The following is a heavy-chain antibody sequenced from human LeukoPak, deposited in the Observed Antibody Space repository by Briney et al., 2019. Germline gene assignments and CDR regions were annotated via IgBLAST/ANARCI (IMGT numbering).Heavy chain of an antibody. D-gene: IGHD4-17*01. CDR3: ATGGRSTVTEFDY. J-gene: IGHJ4*02. CDR2: ISGSGGST. Sequence: GGSLRLSCAASGFTFSSYEMNWVRQAPGKGLEWVSAISGSGGSTYYADSVKGRFTISRDNSKNTLYLQMNSLRAEDTAVYYCATGGRSTVTEFDYWGQGTLVTVSS. V-gene: IGHV3-23*01. CDR1: GFTFSSYE.